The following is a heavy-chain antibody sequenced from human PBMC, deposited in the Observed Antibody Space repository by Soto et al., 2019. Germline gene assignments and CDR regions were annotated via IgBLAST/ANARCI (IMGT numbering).Heavy chain of an antibody. D-gene: IGHD6-19*01. V-gene: IGHV1-69*06. Sequence: QVQLVQSGAEVKKPGSSVKVSCKASGGTFSSYAISWVRQAPGQGLEWMGGIIPIFGTANYAQKFQGRVTITGEKSRTTAYWGRSSLRSEDTAVFYWARFVAVARQRYCYFDLGGRGPLVPVPS. CDR2: IIPIFGTA. CDR1: GGTFSSYA. J-gene: IGHJ2*01. CDR3: ARFVAVARQRYCYFDL.